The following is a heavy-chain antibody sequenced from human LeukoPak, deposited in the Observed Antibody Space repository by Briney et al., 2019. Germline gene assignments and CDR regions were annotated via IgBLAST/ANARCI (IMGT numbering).Heavy chain of an antibody. Sequence: SETLSLTCTVSGGSISSGGYYWSWIRQHPGKGLEWIGYIYYSGSTYYNPSLKSRVTISVDTSKNQFSLKLSSVTAADTAVYYCARDVVGANYYYGMDVWGQGTTVTVSS. CDR3: ARDVVGANYYYGMDV. CDR2: IYYSGST. V-gene: IGHV4-31*03. J-gene: IGHJ6*02. D-gene: IGHD2-21*01. CDR1: GGSISSGGYY.